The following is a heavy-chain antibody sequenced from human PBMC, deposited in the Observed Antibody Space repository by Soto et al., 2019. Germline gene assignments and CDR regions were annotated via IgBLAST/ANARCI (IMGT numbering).Heavy chain of an antibody. CDR2: ISDYNGNT. CDR3: AIDTSRDLSAANYMVRGVISLYYYYGMDV. D-gene: IGHD3-10*01. Sequence: ASVKVSCKASGYTFTSYGISWVRQAPGQGLEWMGWISDYNGNTNYAQKLQGRVTMTTETSTSTAYMELRSLRSDVTAVYYCAIDTSRDLSAANYMVRGVISLYYYYGMDVWGQGTTVTVSS. V-gene: IGHV1-18*01. CDR1: GYTFTSYG. J-gene: IGHJ6*02.